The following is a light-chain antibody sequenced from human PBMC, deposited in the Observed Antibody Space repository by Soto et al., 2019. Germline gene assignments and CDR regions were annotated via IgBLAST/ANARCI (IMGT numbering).Light chain of an antibody. CDR1: QVISTS. CDR3: QQLFDSPIT. Sequence: DIQLTQSPSFLSPSIGESVTITCRASQVISTSLAWYQVKPGKAPKLLIYAASTLESGVPSRFSATVSGTEISLTITSLQTEDFATYYCQQLFDSPITFGQGTRLEIK. CDR2: AAS. J-gene: IGKJ5*01. V-gene: IGKV1-9*01.